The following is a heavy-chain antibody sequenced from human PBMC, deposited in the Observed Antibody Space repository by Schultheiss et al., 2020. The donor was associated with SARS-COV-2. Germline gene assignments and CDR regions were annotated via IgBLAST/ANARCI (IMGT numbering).Heavy chain of an antibody. CDR2: ISWNSGSI. Sequence: SLKISCAASGFTFDDYAMHWVRQAPGKGLEWVSGISWNSGSIGYADSVKGRFTISRDNAKNSLYLQMNILRAEDTALYYCAKGSIHYYDSSGYLDWWGQGTLVTVSS. V-gene: IGHV3-9*01. CDR3: AKGSIHYYDSSGYLDW. J-gene: IGHJ4*02. D-gene: IGHD3-22*01. CDR1: GFTFDDYA.